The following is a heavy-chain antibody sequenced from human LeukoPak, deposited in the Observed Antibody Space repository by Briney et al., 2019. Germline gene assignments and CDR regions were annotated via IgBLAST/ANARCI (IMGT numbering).Heavy chain of an antibody. Sequence: GGSLRLSCAASGFTLSNHWMTWVRQVPGRGPEWVANVNRDGSETYYLDSVKGRFTISRDNAKNSLYLQMNSLRAEDTAVYYCGRAMEVWGQGTTVTVSS. J-gene: IGHJ6*02. CDR3: GRAMEV. V-gene: IGHV3-7*01. CDR2: VNRDGSET. CDR1: GFTLSNHW.